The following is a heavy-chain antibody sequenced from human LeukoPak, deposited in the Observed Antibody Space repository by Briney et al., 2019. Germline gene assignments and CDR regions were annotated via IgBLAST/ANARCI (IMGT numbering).Heavy chain of an antibody. V-gene: IGHV3-66*01. Sequence: GGSPRLSCAASGFTVSSNYMSWVRQAPGKGLEWVSVIYSGGTTYYADSVKGRFTISRDNSKNTLYLQMDRLRAEDTAVYYCARGVTPDWFDPWGQGTLVTVSS. CDR3: ARGVTPDWFDP. CDR2: IYSGGTT. D-gene: IGHD2-21*02. CDR1: GFTVSSNY. J-gene: IGHJ5*02.